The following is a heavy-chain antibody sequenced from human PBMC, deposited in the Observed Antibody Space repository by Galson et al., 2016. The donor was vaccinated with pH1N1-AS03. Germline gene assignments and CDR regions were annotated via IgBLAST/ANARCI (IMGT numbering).Heavy chain of an antibody. Sequence: WVRQAPGQGLEWMGWISVYNGPTNHAQNLQGRVTMSTDTSTTTAYMELRSLTSDDTAVYYCARQTMVHYFDYWGQGTLVTVSS. CDR3: ARQTMVHYFDY. D-gene: IGHD3-10*01. CDR2: ISVYNGPT. V-gene: IGHV1-18*01. J-gene: IGHJ4*02.